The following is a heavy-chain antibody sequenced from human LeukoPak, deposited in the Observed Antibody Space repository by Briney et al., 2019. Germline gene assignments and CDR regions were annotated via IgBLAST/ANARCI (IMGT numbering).Heavy chain of an antibody. CDR3: AKEATSTWYGGWFDR. CDR2: ITATTGRT. D-gene: IGHD6-13*01. V-gene: IGHV3-23*01. J-gene: IGHJ5*02. CDR1: GFTFSSYA. Sequence: PGGFLRLSCAASGFTFSSYAMSWVRQAPGRGLEWVSGITATTGRTYYADSVKGRFTISRDNSKNTLYLQMNSLRAEDTGKFYCAKEATSTWYGGWFDRWGQGTLVTVSS.